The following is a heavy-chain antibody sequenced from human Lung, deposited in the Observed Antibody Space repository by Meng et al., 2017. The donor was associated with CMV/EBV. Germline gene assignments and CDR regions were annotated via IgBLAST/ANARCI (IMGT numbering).Heavy chain of an antibody. CDR1: GHSISSDYF. CDR2: CDSGDT. Sequence: GSLRLSCHVSGHSISSDYFWGWVRQSPGTGLEWVGICDSGDTFYNPSLKSRVAISVDTSANQLSLTLRSVTAADTAVYYCVRHIIVVPARGYGVDVWGQGTXVTVSS. J-gene: IGHJ6*02. V-gene: IGHV4-38-2*01. CDR3: VRHIIVVPARGYGVDV. D-gene: IGHD2-2*01.